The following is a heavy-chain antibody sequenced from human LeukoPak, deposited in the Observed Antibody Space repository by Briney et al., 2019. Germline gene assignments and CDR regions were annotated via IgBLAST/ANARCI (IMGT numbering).Heavy chain of an antibody. J-gene: IGHJ5*02. V-gene: IGHV3-15*01. CDR3: AREIWATGIGWFDP. D-gene: IGHD3-16*01. CDR2: VKSKTDGGTT. Sequence: GGSLRLSCAASGFSFSNAWMSWVRQAPGRGPEWVGRVKSKTDGGTTAYTAPVEGRFTISRDDSKNTLYLQMNTLKTEDTAVYYCAREIWATGIGWFDPWGQGTVVTVSS. CDR1: GFSFSNAW.